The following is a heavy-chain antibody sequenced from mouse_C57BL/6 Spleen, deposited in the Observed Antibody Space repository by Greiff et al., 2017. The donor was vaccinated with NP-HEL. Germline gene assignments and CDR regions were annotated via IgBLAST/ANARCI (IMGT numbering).Heavy chain of an antibody. CDR1: GFSLTSYG. CDR2: IWSGGST. Sequence: VQLQQSGPGLVQPSQSLSITCTVSGFSLTSYGVHWVRQSPGKGLEWLGVIWSGGSTDYNAAFISRLSISKDNSKSQVFFKMNSLQADDTAIYYCARGYGYDAWFADWGQGTLVTVAA. J-gene: IGHJ3*01. V-gene: IGHV2-2*01. D-gene: IGHD2-2*01. CDR3: ARGYGYDAWFAD.